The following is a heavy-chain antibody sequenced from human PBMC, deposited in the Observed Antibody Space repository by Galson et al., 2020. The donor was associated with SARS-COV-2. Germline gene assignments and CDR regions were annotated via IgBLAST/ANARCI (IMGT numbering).Heavy chain of an antibody. Sequence: GGSLILPCAASGFTFSSYGMHWVRQAPGKGLEWVAFIRYDGSNKYYADSVKGRFTISRDNSKNTLYLQMNSLRAEDTAVYYCAKDLFGHYYGSGSPETDYWGQGTLVTVSS. CDR2: IRYDGSNK. CDR3: AKDLFGHYYGSGSPETDY. V-gene: IGHV3-30*02. J-gene: IGHJ4*02. D-gene: IGHD3-10*01. CDR1: GFTFSSYG.